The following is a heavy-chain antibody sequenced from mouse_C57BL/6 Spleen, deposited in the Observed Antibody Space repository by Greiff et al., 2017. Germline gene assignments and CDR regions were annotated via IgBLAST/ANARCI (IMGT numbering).Heavy chain of an antibody. D-gene: IGHD1-1*01. Sequence: VQLQQSGAELARPGASVKLSCKASGYTFTSYGISWVKQRTGQGLEWIGEIYPRSGNTYYNEKFKGKATLTADKSSSTAYMELRSLTSEDSAVYFCARDDYGSSSWFAYWGQGTLVTVSA. CDR2: IYPRSGNT. V-gene: IGHV1-81*01. CDR3: ARDDYGSSSWFAY. CDR1: GYTFTSYG. J-gene: IGHJ3*01.